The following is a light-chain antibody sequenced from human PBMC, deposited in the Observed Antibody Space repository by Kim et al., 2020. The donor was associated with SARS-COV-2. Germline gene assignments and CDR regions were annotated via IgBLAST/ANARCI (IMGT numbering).Light chain of an antibody. CDR3: QKYNSAPWT. Sequence: ASVGDRVTITCRASQDIANSLAWYQQKPGKVPKLLIYAASTLQSGVPSRFSGSGSGTQFTLTIGSLQTEHVATYYCQKYNSAPWTFGPGTKVDIK. J-gene: IGKJ1*01. V-gene: IGKV1-27*01. CDR2: AAS. CDR1: QDIANS.